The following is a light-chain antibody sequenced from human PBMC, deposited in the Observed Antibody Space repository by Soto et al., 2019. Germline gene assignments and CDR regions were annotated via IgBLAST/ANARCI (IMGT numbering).Light chain of an antibody. CDR3: SAWDDSLSGPV. CDR2: RND. CDR1: SSNIGSNY. Sequence: QAVVTQPPSASGTPGQRVTISCSGSSSNIGSNYVYWYRQLPGTAPNVLIYRNDERPSGVPERFSGSKSGSSASLAISGLRSEDEADYYCSAWDDSLSGPVFGRGTQLTVL. V-gene: IGLV1-47*01. J-gene: IGLJ3*02.